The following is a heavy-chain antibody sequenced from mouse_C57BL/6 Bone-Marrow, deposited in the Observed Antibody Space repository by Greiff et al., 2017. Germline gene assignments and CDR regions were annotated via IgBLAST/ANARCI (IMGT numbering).Heavy chain of an antibody. CDR2: IYPGSGST. CDR3: ARYSNYVRYFDV. V-gene: IGHV1-55*01. CDR1: GYTFTSYW. D-gene: IGHD2-5*01. J-gene: IGHJ1*03. Sequence: QVQLQQPGAELVKPGASVKMSCKASGYTFTSYWITWVKQRPGQGLAWIGDIYPGSGSTNYNEKFKSKATLTVDTSSSTAYMQLSSLTSEDSAVYYCARYSNYVRYFDVWGTGTTVTVSS.